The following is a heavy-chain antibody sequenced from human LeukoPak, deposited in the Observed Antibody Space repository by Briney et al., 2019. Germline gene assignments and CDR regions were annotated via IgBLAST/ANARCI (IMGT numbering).Heavy chain of an antibody. J-gene: IGHJ3*02. CDR2: FDPEDGET. Sequence: ASVKVSCKVSGYTLTELSMHWVRQAPGKGLEWMGGFDPEDGETIYAQKFQGRVTMTEDTSTDTAYMELSSLRSEDTAVYYCATGLAARPAWDIWGQGTMVTVSS. CDR1: GYTLTELS. D-gene: IGHD6-6*01. CDR3: ATGLAARPAWDI. V-gene: IGHV1-24*01.